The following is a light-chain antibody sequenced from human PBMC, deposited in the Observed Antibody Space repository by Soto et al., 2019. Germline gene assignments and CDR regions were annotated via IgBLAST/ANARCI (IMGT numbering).Light chain of an antibody. V-gene: IGLV1-40*01. CDR1: SSNIGAGYD. CDR2: GNS. CDR3: QSYDSSLSAYV. J-gene: IGLJ1*01. Sequence: QSVLAQPPSVSGAPGQKVTISCTGSSSNIGAGYDLHWYQQLPGTAPKLLLSGNSNRPSGVPDRFSGSKSGTSASLAITGLQAEDEADYYCQSYDSSLSAYVFGNGTKVTVL.